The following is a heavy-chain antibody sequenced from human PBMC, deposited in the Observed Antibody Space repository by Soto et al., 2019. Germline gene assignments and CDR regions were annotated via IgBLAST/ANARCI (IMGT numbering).Heavy chain of an antibody. V-gene: IGHV4-39*01. D-gene: IGHD3-3*01. CDR1: GGSISSSSYY. CDR3: ARHFAINWFDP. CDR2: IYYSGST. Sequence: PSETLSLTCTVSGGSISSSSYYWGWIRQPPGKGLEWIGSIYYSGSTYYNPSLKSRVTISVDTSKNQFSLKLSSVTAADTAVYYCARHFAINWFDPWGQGTLVTVSS. J-gene: IGHJ5*02.